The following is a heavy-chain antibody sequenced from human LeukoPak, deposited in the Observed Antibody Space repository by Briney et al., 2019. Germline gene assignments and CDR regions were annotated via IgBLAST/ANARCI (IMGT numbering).Heavy chain of an antibody. CDR3: ARLGGQQQLVLTSYYGMDV. J-gene: IGHJ6*02. D-gene: IGHD6-13*01. CDR2: IYYSGST. CDR1: GGSISSYY. Sequence: SETLSLPCTVSGGSISSYYWNWVRQPPGKRLEWIGYIYYSGSTNYNPSLKSRITISVDTSKNQFSLKLSSVTAADTAVYYCARLGGQQQLVLTSYYGMDVWGQGTTVTVSS. V-gene: IGHV4-59*01.